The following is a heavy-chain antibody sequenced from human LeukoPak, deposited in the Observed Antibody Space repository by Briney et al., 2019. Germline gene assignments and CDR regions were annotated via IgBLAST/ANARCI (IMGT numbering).Heavy chain of an antibody. CDR3: AKSWELLTDAFDI. CDR1: GFTFSDYY. J-gene: IGHJ3*02. V-gene: IGHV3-53*01. D-gene: IGHD1-26*01. CDR2: IYSGGST. Sequence: PGGSLRLSCAASGFTFSDYYMSWIRQAPGKGLEWVSVIYSGGSTYYADSVKGRFTISRDNSKSTLYIQMNSLRAEDTAVYYCAKSWELLTDAFDIWGQGTMVTVSS.